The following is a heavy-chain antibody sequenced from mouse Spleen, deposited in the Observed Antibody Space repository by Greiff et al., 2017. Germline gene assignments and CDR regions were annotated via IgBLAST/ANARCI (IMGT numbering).Heavy chain of an antibody. CDR2: INYDGSST. J-gene: IGHJ2*01. Sequence: EVMLVESEGGLVQPGSSMKLSCTASGFTFSDYYMAWVRQVPEKGLEWVANINYDGSSTYYLDSLKSRFIISRDNAKNILYLQMSSLKSEDTATYYCARRTGTDFDYWGQGTTLTVSS. CDR1: GFTFSDYY. CDR3: ARRTGTDFDY. D-gene: IGHD4-1*01. V-gene: IGHV5-16*01.